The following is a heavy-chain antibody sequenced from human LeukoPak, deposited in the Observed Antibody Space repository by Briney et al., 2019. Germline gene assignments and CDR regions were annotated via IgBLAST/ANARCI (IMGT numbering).Heavy chain of an antibody. J-gene: IGHJ5*02. CDR1: GFTFSSYA. CDR2: ISGSGGST. V-gene: IGHV3-23*01. CDR3: AKETVGYCSGGSCHPATWFDP. D-gene: IGHD2-15*01. Sequence: GGSLRLSCAASGFTFSSYAMSWVRQAPGKGLEWVSAISGSGGSTYYPDSVKGRFTISRDNSKNTLYLQMNSLRAEDTAVYYCAKETVGYCSGGSCHPATWFDPWGQGTLVTVSS.